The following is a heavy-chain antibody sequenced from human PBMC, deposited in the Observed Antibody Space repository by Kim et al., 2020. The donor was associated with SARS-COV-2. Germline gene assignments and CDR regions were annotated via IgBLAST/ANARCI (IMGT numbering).Heavy chain of an antibody. CDR2: IYSGGST. CDR3: ARVPNQYSSGWYFSSGGMDV. V-gene: IGHV3-53*01. CDR1: GFTVSSNY. D-gene: IGHD6-19*01. Sequence: GGSLRLSCAASGFTVSSNYMSWVRQAPGKGLEWVSVIYSGGSTYYADSVKGRFTISRDNSKNTLYLQMNSLRAEDTAVYYCARVPNQYSSGWYFSSGGMDVWGQGTTVTVSS. J-gene: IGHJ6*02.